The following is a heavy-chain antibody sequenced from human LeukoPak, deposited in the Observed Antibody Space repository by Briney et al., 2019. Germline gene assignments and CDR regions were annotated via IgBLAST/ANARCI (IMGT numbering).Heavy chain of an antibody. CDR1: GFTFSSYW. D-gene: IGHD2-21*02. V-gene: IGHV3-23*01. CDR3: ATKHIVVVTAIDY. CDR2: ISGSGGST. J-gene: IGHJ4*02. Sequence: GGSLRLSCAASGFTFSSYWMHWVRQAPGKGLEWVSAISGSGGSTYYADSVKGRFTISRDNSKNTLYLQMNSLRAEDTAVYYCATKHIVVVTAIDYWGQGTLVTVSS.